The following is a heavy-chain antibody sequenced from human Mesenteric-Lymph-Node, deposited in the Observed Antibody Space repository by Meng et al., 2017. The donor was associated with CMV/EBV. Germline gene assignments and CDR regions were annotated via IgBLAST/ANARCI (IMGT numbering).Heavy chain of an antibody. V-gene: IGHV4-34*01. Sequence: YGGSFSGYYWGWIRQPPGKGLEWIGEINHSGSTNYNPSLKSRVTISVDTSKNQFSLKLSSVTAADTAVYYCARGQNIGYSYGSRFDYWGQGTLVTVSS. CDR1: GGSFSGYY. D-gene: IGHD5-18*01. J-gene: IGHJ4*02. CDR2: INHSGST. CDR3: ARGQNIGYSYGSRFDY.